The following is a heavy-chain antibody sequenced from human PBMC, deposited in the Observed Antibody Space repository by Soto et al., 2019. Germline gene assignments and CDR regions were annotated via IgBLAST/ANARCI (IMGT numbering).Heavy chain of an antibody. CDR1: GFTFSSYS. CDR3: ARDRSSSWYSVGGWFDP. J-gene: IGHJ5*02. V-gene: IGHV3-21*01. D-gene: IGHD6-13*01. CDR2: ISSSSSYI. Sequence: VGSLRLSCAASGFTFSSYSMNWVRQAPGKGLEWVSSISSSSSYIYYADSVKGRFTISRDNAKNSLYLQMNSLRAEDTAVYYCARDRSSSWYSVGGWFDPWGQGTLVTVSS.